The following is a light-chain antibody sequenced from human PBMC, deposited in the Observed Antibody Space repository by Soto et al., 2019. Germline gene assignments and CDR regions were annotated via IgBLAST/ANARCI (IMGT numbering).Light chain of an antibody. CDR2: DAS. CDR3: QQRSNWPLT. J-gene: IGKJ5*01. V-gene: IGKV3-11*01. Sequence: EIVLTQSPATLSLSPGERTTLSCRASQSFSDYLAWYQQKPGQAPRLLIYDASRRATGIPARFSGSGSGTDFTLTITCLEPEDFAVYYCQQRSNWPLTFGQGTRLEIK. CDR1: QSFSDY.